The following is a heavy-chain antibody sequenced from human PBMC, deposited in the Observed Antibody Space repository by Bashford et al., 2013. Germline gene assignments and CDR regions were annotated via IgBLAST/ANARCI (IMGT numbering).Heavy chain of an antibody. Sequence: ASVKVSCKPSGYTFISYHIHWVRQAPGQGLEWMGLINPSGGSTSYAQKFQGRVTMTRDTTTSTVYMELTGLRSEDTAVYYCARDFRFGEVVSFDYWGQGTLVTVSS. CDR3: ARDFRFGEVVSFDY. J-gene: IGHJ4*02. D-gene: IGHD3-10*01. CDR1: GYTFISYH. CDR2: INPSGGST. V-gene: IGHV1-46*01.